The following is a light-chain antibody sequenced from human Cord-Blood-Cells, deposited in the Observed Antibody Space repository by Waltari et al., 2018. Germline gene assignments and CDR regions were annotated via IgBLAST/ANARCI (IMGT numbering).Light chain of an antibody. Sequence: QSVLTQPPSVSGAPGPRVTISCTGSSSNIGAGYDVHWYQQLPGTAPKLLSYGNSNRPSGVPDRFSGAKSGTSASLAITGLQAEDEADYYCQSYDSSLSGPWVFGGGTKLTVL. V-gene: IGLV1-40*01. CDR1: SSNIGAGYD. CDR2: GNS. CDR3: QSYDSSLSGPWV. J-gene: IGLJ3*02.